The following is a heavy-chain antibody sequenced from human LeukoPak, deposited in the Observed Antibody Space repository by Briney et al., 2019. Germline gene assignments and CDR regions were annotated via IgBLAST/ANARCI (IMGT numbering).Heavy chain of an antibody. J-gene: IGHJ5*02. CDR2: ISSDGTTT. CDR1: GFTFSRFW. V-gene: IGHV3-74*01. D-gene: IGHD3-10*01. Sequence: GGSLRLSCEASGFTFSRFWMHWVRQVPGKGLVWVSLISSDGTTTNYADSVKGRFTISRDNAKSTLYLQMNSLRAEDTAVYHCAGNYYGPNDWFDPWGQGTLVTVSS. CDR3: AGNYYGPNDWFDP.